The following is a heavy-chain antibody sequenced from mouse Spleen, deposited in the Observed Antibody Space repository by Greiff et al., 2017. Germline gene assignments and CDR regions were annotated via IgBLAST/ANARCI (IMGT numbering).Heavy chain of an antibody. J-gene: IGHJ3*01. V-gene: IGHV1-18*01. Sequence: VQLKESGPELVKPGASVKIPCKASGYTFTDYNMDWVKQSHGKSLEWIGDINPNNGGTIYNQKFKGKATLTVDKSSSTAYMELRSLTSEDTAVYYCARLRRGAWFAYWGQGTLVTVSA. D-gene: IGHD2-12*01. CDR2: INPNNGGT. CDR1: GYTFTDYN. CDR3: ARLRRGAWFAY.